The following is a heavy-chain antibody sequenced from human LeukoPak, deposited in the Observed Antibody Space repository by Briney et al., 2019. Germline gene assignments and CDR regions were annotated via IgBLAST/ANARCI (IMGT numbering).Heavy chain of an antibody. J-gene: IGHJ4*02. CDR1: GFTVSNNY. CDR3: ARGPYDSSGYYITY. V-gene: IGHV3-66*02. D-gene: IGHD3-22*01. CDR2: IYSGGST. Sequence: GGSLRLSCAASGFTVSNNYISWVRQAPGKGLEWVSVIYSGGSTYYADSVKGRFTISRDNSKDTLYLQMNSLRAEDTAVYYCARGPYDSSGYYITYWGQGTLVTVSS.